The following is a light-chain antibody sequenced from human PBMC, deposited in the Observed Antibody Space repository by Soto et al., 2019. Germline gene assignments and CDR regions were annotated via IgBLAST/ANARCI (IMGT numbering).Light chain of an antibody. CDR2: GAS. CDR3: LQKYFYPFT. J-gene: IGKJ3*01. Sequence: ETVMTQSPATLSLSPGERATLSCRASQSVSSKLVWYQQKPGQAPRFLIYGASTRATGIPARFRGSGSGTEFTLTISSLQPEDFATYYCLQKYFYPFTFGPGTKVDIK. CDR1: QSVSSK. V-gene: IGKV3-15*01.